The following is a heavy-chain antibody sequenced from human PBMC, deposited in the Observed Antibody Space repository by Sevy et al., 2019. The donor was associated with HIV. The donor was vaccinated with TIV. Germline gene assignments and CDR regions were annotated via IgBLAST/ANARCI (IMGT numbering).Heavy chain of an antibody. CDR1: GFTFSSYA. CDR2: ISYDGSNK. V-gene: IGHV3-30-3*01. Sequence: GGSLRLSCAASGFTFSSYAMHWVRQAPGKGLEWVAVISYDGSNKYYADSVKGRFTISRDNSKNTLYLQMNSLRAEDKAVYYCARDQAREVYIAVAGTGYFDYWGQGTLVTVSS. D-gene: IGHD6-19*01. J-gene: IGHJ4*02. CDR3: ARDQAREVYIAVAGTGYFDY.